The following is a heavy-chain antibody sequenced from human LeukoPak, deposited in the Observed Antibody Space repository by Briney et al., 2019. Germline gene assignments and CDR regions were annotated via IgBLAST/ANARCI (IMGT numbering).Heavy chain of an antibody. CDR3: ARDHKGFGEGEFDY. Sequence: ASVKVSCKASGYTFTSYGISWVRQAPGQRLEWMGWISAYNGNTNYAQKLQGRVTMTTDTSTSTAYMELRSLRSDDTAVYYCARDHKGFGEGEFDYWGQGTLVTVSS. V-gene: IGHV1-18*01. CDR1: GYTFTSYG. J-gene: IGHJ4*02. CDR2: ISAYNGNT. D-gene: IGHD3-10*01.